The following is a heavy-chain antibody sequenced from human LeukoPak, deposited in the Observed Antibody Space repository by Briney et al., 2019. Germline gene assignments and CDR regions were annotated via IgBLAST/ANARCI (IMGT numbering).Heavy chain of an antibody. CDR3: ARRSRDGYGNWYFDL. V-gene: IGHV5-51*01. J-gene: IGHJ2*01. Sequence: GESPKISCKGSGYSFTSYWIGWVRQMPGKGLEWMGIIYPGDSDTRYSPSFQGQVTISADKSISTAYLQWSSLKASDTAMYYCARRSRDGYGNWYFDLWGRGTLVTVSS. CDR2: IYPGDSDT. CDR1: GYSFTSYW. D-gene: IGHD5-24*01.